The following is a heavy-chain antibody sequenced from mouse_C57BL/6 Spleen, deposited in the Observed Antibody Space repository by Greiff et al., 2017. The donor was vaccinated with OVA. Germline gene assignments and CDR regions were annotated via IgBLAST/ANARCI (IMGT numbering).Heavy chain of an antibody. CDR2: IDPENGDT. CDR1: GFNIKDDY. V-gene: IGHV14-4*01. Sequence: SGAELVRPGASVKLSCTASGFNIKDDYMHWVKQRPEQGLEWIGWIDPENGDTEYASKFQGKATITADTSSNTAYLQLSSLTSEDTAVYYCTRYYYAMDYWGQGTSVTVSS. J-gene: IGHJ4*01. CDR3: TRYYYAMDY.